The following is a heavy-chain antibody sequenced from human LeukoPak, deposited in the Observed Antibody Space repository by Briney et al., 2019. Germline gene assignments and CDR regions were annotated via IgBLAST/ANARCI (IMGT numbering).Heavy chain of an antibody. D-gene: IGHD3-16*01. J-gene: IGHJ6*03. CDR2: INHSGST. Sequence: PETLSLTCAVYGGSFSGYYWSWIRQPPGKGLEWIGEINHSGSTNYNPSLKSRVTISVDTSKNQFSLKLSSVTAADTAVYYCWGSHYYYYMDVWGKGTTVTVSS. V-gene: IGHV4-34*01. CDR3: WGSHYYYYMDV. CDR1: GGSFSGYY.